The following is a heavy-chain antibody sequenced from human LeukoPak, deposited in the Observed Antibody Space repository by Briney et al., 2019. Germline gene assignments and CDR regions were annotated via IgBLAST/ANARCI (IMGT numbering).Heavy chain of an antibody. CDR3: ARGGLSLYWFGSRLDY. V-gene: IGHV4-61*01. CDR2: IYYSGST. CDR1: GGSVSSGSYY. Sequence: KTSETLSLTCTVSGGSVSSGSYYWSWIRQPPGKGLEWIGYIYYSGSTNYNPSLKSRVTISVDTSKNQFSLKLSSVTAADTAVYYCARGGLSLYWFGSRLDYWGQGTLVTVSS. D-gene: IGHD3-10*01. J-gene: IGHJ4*02.